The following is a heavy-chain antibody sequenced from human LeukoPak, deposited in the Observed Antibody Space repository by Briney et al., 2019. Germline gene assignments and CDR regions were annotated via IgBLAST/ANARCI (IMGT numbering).Heavy chain of an antibody. CDR1: GFTFSSYS. V-gene: IGHV3-21*01. CDR2: ISSSSSYI. CDR3: ARDDFWSGELDY. J-gene: IGHJ4*02. Sequence: GGSLRLSCAASGFTFSSYSMNWLRQAPGKGLEWVSSISSSSSYIYYADSVKGRFTISRDKAKNSLYLQMNSLRAEDTAVYYCARDDFWSGELDYWGQGTLVTVSS. D-gene: IGHD3-3*01.